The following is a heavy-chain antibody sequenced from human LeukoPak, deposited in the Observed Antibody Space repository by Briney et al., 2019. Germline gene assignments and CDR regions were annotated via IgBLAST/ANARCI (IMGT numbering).Heavy chain of an antibody. Sequence: GGSLRLSCAASGFTFSSYAMSWVRQAPGKGLEWDSAISGSGGSTYYADSVKGRFTISRDNSKNTLYLQMDSLRAEDTAVYYCAKSSGELFSWFDPWGQGTLVTVSS. J-gene: IGHJ5*02. D-gene: IGHD3-10*01. V-gene: IGHV3-23*01. CDR1: GFTFSSYA. CDR3: AKSSGELFSWFDP. CDR2: ISGSGGST.